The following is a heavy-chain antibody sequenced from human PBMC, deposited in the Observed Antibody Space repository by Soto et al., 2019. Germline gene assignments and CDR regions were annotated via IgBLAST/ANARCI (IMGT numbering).Heavy chain of an antibody. J-gene: IGHJ6*03. CDR2: INAGNGNT. Sequence: GASVKVSCKASGYTFTSYAMHWVRQAPGQRLEWKGRINAGNGNTKFSQNFQCRVTITRDTSASTAYMELSSLRSEDTAVYYCSRVAMVRGVIPPYYCYYYMDVWGKGTTVTVSS. D-gene: IGHD3-10*01. CDR1: GYTFTSYA. CDR3: SRVAMVRGVIPPYYCYYYMDV. V-gene: IGHV1-3*01.